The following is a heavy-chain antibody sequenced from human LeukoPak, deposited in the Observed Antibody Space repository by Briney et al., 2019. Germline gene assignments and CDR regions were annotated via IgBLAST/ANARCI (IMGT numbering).Heavy chain of an antibody. V-gene: IGHV4-59*01. J-gene: IGHJ4*02. D-gene: IGHD3-9*01. CDR1: GGSISGYY. CDR3: ARYGYGILTGFYYFDL. Sequence: SETLSLTCTVSGGSISGYYWSWIRQPPGKGLEWIGYIYYSGNTKYNPSLKSRVTISVDTSKKQFSLRVGSVTAADAAVFYCARYGYGILTGFYYFDLWGQGTLVTVSS. CDR2: IYYSGNT.